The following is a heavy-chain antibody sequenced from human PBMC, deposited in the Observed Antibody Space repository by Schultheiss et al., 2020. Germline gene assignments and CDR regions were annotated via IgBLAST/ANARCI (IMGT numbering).Heavy chain of an antibody. Sequence: SLILSCAASGFTFDDYAMHWVRQAPGKGLEWVSGISWNSGSIGYADSVKGRFTISRDNSKNTLYLQMGSLRAEDMAVYYCARGPPGVVAASDYWGQGTLVTVSS. CDR2: ISWNSGSI. CDR3: ARGPPGVVAASDY. V-gene: IGHV3-9*03. CDR1: GFTFDDYA. J-gene: IGHJ4*02. D-gene: IGHD2-15*01.